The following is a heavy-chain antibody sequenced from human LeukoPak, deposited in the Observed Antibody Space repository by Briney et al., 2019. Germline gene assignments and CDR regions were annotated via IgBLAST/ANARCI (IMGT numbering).Heavy chain of an antibody. CDR2: IYYSGST. Sequence: SETLSLTCAVYGGSFSGYYWSWIRQPPGKGLEWIGYIYYSGSTNYNPSLKSRVTISVDTSKNQFSLKLSSVTAADTAVYYCARAYSYGYYSRYYYYYMDVWGKGTTVTVSS. D-gene: IGHD5-18*01. J-gene: IGHJ6*03. CDR3: ARAYSYGYYSRYYYYYMDV. V-gene: IGHV4-59*01. CDR1: GGSFSGYY.